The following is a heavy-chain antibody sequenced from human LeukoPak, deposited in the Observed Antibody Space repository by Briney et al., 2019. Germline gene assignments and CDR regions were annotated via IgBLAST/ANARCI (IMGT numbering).Heavy chain of an antibody. CDR3: ARQPTKYYDFWSGLKQWLVMDFDY. CDR2: INPNSGGT. V-gene: IGHV1-2*02. CDR1: GYTFTGYY. Sequence: GASVKVSCKASGYTFTGYYMHWVRQAPGQGLEWMGWINPNSGGTNYAQKFQGRVTKTRDTSISTAYMELSRLRSDDTAVYYCARQPTKYYDFWSGLKQWLVMDFDYWGQGTLVTVSS. D-gene: IGHD3-3*01. J-gene: IGHJ4*02.